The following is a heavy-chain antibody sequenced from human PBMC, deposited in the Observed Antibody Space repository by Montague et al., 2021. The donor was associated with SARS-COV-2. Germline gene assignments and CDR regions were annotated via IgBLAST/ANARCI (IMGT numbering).Heavy chain of an antibody. D-gene: IGHD2-2*01. CDR2: IYYSGST. V-gene: IGHV4-59*01. J-gene: IGHJ2*01. CDR3: ARTIVVVSAASRYFDP. Sequence: SETRSLTGTVSGGSTSSYYWSWIRQPLGKGLEWIGCIYYSGSTNYNPSLKSRVTISVDTSKTQFSLKLNSVTAADTAVYYCARTIVVVSAASRYFDPWGRGTLVTVSS. CDR1: GGSTSSYY.